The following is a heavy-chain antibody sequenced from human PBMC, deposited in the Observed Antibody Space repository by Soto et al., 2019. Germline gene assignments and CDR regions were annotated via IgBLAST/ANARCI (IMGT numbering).Heavy chain of an antibody. CDR3: AKDMKWGGMTTIHYFDS. CDR2: ISWNSETI. D-gene: IGHD4-17*01. V-gene: IGHV3-9*01. J-gene: IGHJ4*02. CDR1: GFTVDDYA. Sequence: EVQLVESGGGLVQPGRSLRLSCAASGFTVDDYAMHWVRQAPGKGLEWVSGISWNSETIDYADSVKGRFTISRDNAKXSLFLQMNSLRPDDTALYYCAKDMKWGGMTTIHYFDSWGQGTLVTVSS.